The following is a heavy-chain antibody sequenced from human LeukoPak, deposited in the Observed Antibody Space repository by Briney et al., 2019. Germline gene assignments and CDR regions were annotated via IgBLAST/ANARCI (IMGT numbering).Heavy chain of an antibody. D-gene: IGHD2-15*01. CDR1: GYTFTGYY. V-gene: IGHV1-2*06. J-gene: IGHJ5*02. Sequence: ASVKVSXKASGYTFTGYYMHWVRQAPGQGLEWMGRINPNSGGTNYAQKFQGRVTMTRDTSISTAYMELSRLRSDDTAVYYCARVSRKQYCSGGSCYLNWFDPWGQGTLVTVSS. CDR2: INPNSGGT. CDR3: ARVSRKQYCSGGSCYLNWFDP.